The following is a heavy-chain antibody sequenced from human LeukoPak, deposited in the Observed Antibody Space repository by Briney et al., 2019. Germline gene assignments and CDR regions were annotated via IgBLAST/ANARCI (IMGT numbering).Heavy chain of an antibody. V-gene: IGHV3-48*03. CDR3: ARESGSSYYFDY. CDR1: GFTFSSYE. CDR2: ISSSGSTI. D-gene: IGHD1-26*01. Sequence: PGGSLRLSCAASGFTFSSYEMNWVRQAPGKGLEWVSYISSSGSTIYYADSVKGRFTISRDNAKNSLYLQMNSLRAEDTAVYYCARESGSSYYFDYWGQGTLVTVSS. J-gene: IGHJ4*02.